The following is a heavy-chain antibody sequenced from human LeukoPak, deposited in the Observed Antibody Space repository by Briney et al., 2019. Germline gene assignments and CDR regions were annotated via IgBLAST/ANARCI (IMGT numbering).Heavy chain of an antibody. D-gene: IGHD3-10*01. J-gene: IGHJ4*02. CDR1: GFTFNTYG. CDR2: IRYDGTNK. CDR3: VRDRGWFHFDL. Sequence: PGGSLRLSCAASGFTFNTYGMHWVRQAPGKGLEWVAFIRYDGTNKYYADSVKGRFTISRDNTKNSLFLQLNSLRAEDTAVYYCVRDRGWFHFDLWGQGTLVTVSS. V-gene: IGHV3-30*02.